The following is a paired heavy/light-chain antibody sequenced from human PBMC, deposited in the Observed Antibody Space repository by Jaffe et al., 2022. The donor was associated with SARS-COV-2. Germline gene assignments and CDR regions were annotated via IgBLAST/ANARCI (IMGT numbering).Light chain of an antibody. CDR3: YSTDSSGNHRGV. CDR1: ALPKKY. J-gene: IGLJ3*02. V-gene: IGLV3-10*01. Sequence: SYELTQPPSVSVSPGQTARITCSGDALPKKYAYWYQQKSGQAPVLVIYEDSKRPSGIPERFSGSSSGTMATLTISGAQVEDEADYYCYSTDSSGNHRGVFGGGTKLTVL. CDR2: EDS.
Heavy chain of an antibody. J-gene: IGHJ6*02. CDR3: AIYHPGIAVAGTYGMDV. Sequence: QVQLVQSGAEVKKPGASVKVSCKASGYTFTGYYMHWVRQAPGQGLEWMGWINPNSGGTNYAQKFQGRVTMTRDTSISTAYMELSRLRSDDTAMYYCAIYHPGIAVAGTYGMDVWGQGTTVTVSS. CDR2: INPNSGGT. CDR1: GYTFTGYY. D-gene: IGHD6-19*01. V-gene: IGHV1-2*02.